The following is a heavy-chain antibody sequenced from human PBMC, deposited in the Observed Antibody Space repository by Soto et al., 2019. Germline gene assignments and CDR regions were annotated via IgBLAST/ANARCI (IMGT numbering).Heavy chain of an antibody. CDR2: INSDDSK. J-gene: IGHJ4*02. D-gene: IGHD3-10*01. CDR1: GFTVRTSA. V-gene: IGHV3-23*01. CDR3: AIDSHSGITAPTHDH. Sequence: EVQVLESGGGLVQPGGSLRLSCAASGFTVRTSAMSWVRRAPGKGLEWVSGINSDDSKHYIASVRGRFTLSRDTSTTTLFLQMNSLSAEATAIYFWAIDSHSGITAPTHDHRGQGTLVTVSS.